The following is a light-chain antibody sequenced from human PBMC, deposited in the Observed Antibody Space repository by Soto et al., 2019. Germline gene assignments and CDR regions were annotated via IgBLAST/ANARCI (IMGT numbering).Light chain of an antibody. CDR2: GAS. J-gene: IGKJ1*01. CDR1: QSVSSK. Sequence: EIVMTQSPATLSVSPGERPTLAVMASQSVSSKLAWYQQKPGQAPRLLIYGASTRATGIPARFSGSGSGTEFTLTISSLQSEDFAVYYCQQYNNRPQTFGQGTKVDIK. V-gene: IGKV3-15*01. CDR3: QQYNNRPQT.